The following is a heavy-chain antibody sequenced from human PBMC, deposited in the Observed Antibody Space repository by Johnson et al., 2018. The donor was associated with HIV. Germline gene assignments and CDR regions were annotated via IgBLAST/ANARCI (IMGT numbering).Heavy chain of an antibody. V-gene: IGHV3-30*02. CDR3: ARGVSCSGYYFYLVDAFDI. Sequence: QVQLVESGGGVVQPGGSLRLSCAASGFTFSSYAMSWVRQAPGKGLEWVAFIRYDGSLKYLADSVKGRFTISRDNSKSTLYLQMNSLRAEDTAVYYCARGVSCSGYYFYLVDAFDIWGQGTMVIVSS. CDR2: IRYDGSLK. J-gene: IGHJ3*02. CDR1: GFTFSSYA. D-gene: IGHD3-22*01.